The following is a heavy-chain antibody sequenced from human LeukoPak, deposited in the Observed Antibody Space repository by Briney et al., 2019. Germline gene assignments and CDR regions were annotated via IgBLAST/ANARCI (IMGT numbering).Heavy chain of an antibody. CDR2: IRYDGSNK. CDR3: AKVRYSGNLYYFDY. CDR1: GFTFSSYG. V-gene: IGHV3-30*02. J-gene: IGHJ4*02. D-gene: IGHD1-26*01. Sequence: GGSLRLSCAASGFTFSSYGMHWVRQAPGKGLEWVAFIRYDGSNKYYADSVKGRFTISRDNSKNTLYLQMNSLRAEDTAVYYCAKVRYSGNLYYFDYWGQGTLVTVSS.